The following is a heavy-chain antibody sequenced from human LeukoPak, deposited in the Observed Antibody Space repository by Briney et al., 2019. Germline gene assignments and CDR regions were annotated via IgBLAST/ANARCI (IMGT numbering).Heavy chain of an antibody. Sequence: GSLRLSCAASGFTVSSNYMSWVRQAPGKGLEWVSVLYSGGNTYYADSVKGRFTISRDNSMNTLYLQMNSLRAEDTAVYYCARVGIVARRGGLDYWGQGTLVTVSS. CDR3: ARVGIVARRGGLDY. CDR1: GFTVSSNY. V-gene: IGHV3-53*01. J-gene: IGHJ4*02. D-gene: IGHD6-6*01. CDR2: LYSGGNT.